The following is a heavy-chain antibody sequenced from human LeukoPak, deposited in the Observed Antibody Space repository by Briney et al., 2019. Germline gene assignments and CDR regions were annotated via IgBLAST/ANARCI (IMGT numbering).Heavy chain of an antibody. CDR2: ISAHNGKT. Sequence: ASVKVSCKASVYTFTSYGITWVRQAPGQGLEWMAWISAHNGKTNYAQNLQGRVTMTTDPSTSTAYMELRSLRSDDTAVYYCARDGLDYGDYVNFDYWGQGTLVTVSS. D-gene: IGHD4-17*01. V-gene: IGHV1-18*01. CDR3: ARDGLDYGDYVNFDY. CDR1: VYTFTSYG. J-gene: IGHJ4*02.